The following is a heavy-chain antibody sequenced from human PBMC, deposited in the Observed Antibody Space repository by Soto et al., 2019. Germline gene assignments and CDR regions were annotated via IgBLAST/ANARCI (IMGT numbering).Heavy chain of an antibody. CDR2: IIPMFDTP. CDR1: GGTFSSDS. D-gene: IGHD2-15*01. V-gene: IGHV1-69*13. J-gene: IGHJ4*02. CDR3: ARSGGLDRDFNY. Sequence: SVKVSCKASGGTFSSDSFSWVRQAPGQGLEWMGGIIPMFDTPIYAQKFQDRVTITADESTSTAYMQLSSLRSGYTAVYYCARSGGLDRDFNYWGQGSLVTVSS.